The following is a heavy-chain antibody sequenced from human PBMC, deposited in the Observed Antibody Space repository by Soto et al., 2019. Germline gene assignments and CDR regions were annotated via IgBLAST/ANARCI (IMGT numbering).Heavy chain of an antibody. CDR2: IYHSGST. CDR1: GGSISRGGYS. D-gene: IGHD5-12*01. CDR3: AAGGGLPRYY. Sequence: QLQLQESGSGLVKPSQTLSLTCAVSGGSISRGGYSWSWIRQPPGKGLEWIGYIYHSGSTYYNPALKSRVTTSVDRSKNQFSLKLRSVTAADTALYYCAAGGGLPRYYWGQGTLVTVSS. V-gene: IGHV4-30-2*01. J-gene: IGHJ4*02.